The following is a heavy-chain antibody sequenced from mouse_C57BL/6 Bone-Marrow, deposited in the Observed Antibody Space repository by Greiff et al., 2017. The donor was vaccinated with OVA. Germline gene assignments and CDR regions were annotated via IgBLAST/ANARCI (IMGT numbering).Heavy chain of an antibody. CDR1: GYTFTSYW. CDR2: IDPNSGGT. V-gene: IGHV1-72*01. Sequence: QVQLQQSGAELVKPGASVKLSCKASGYTFTSYWMHWVKQRPGRGLEWIGRIDPNSGGTKYNEKFKSEATLTVDKPSSTAYMQLSSLTSGGSAVYYCAIFDCSATVVDLFDYWGQGTTVTVS. J-gene: IGHJ2*01. CDR3: AIFDCSATVVDLFDY. D-gene: IGHD1-1*01.